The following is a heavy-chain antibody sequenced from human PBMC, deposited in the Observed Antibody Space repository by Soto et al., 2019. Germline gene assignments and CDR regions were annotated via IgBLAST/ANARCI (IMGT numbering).Heavy chain of an antibody. CDR1: GGSISSSNW. V-gene: IGHV4-4*02. D-gene: IGHD3-22*01. CDR3: ARALYYDSSGYYQNNWFDP. CDR2: IYHSGST. J-gene: IGHJ5*02. Sequence: PSETLSLTCAVSGGSISSSNWWSWVRQPPGKGLEWIGEIYHSGSTNYNPSLKSRVTISVDKSKNQFPLKLSSVTAADTAVYYCARALYYDSSGYYQNNWFDPWGQGTLVTV.